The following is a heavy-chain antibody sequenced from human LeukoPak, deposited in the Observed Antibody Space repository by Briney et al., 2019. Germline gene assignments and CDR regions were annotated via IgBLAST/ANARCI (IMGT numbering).Heavy chain of an antibody. CDR2: INHSGSI. D-gene: IGHD6-19*01. V-gene: IGHV4-34*01. CDR1: GGSLSGYY. CDR3: ARVVAVAGTYQPSRHFDY. Sequence: SEALSLTCAVSGGSLSGYYSSWIRQTPGKGLEWIGEINHSGSINYNPSLKSRVNISVDTSKNHFSLRLISVTAADTAVYYCARVVAVAGTYQPSRHFDYWGQRTLVGVPS. J-gene: IGHJ4*02.